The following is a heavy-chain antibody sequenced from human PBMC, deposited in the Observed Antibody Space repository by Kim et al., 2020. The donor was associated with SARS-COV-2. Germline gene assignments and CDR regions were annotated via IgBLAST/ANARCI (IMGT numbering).Heavy chain of an antibody. CDR1: GFTFSSYA. V-gene: IGHV3-30-3*01. Sequence: GGSLRLSCAASGFTFSSYAMHWVRQAPGKGLEWVAVISYDGSNKYYADSVKDRFTISRDNSKNTLYLQMNSLRAEDTAVYYCARSHSGSYLSSFDYWGQGTLVTVSS. CDR3: ARSHSGSYLSSFDY. CDR2: ISYDGSNK. J-gene: IGHJ4*02. D-gene: IGHD1-26*01.